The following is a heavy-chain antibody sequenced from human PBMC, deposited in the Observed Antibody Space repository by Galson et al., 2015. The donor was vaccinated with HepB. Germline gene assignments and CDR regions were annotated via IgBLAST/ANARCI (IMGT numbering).Heavy chain of an antibody. Sequence: SLRLSCAASGFTVSNKYMSWVRQAPGKGLEWVSVIYSGGSTYYADSVKGRFTISRDNSKNTLYLQMNSLRAEDTAVYYCVTCEGYGNWFDPWGQGTLVTVSS. CDR3: VTCEGYGNWFDP. D-gene: IGHD5-12*01. CDR2: IYSGGST. CDR1: GFTVSNKY. J-gene: IGHJ5*02. V-gene: IGHV3-53*01.